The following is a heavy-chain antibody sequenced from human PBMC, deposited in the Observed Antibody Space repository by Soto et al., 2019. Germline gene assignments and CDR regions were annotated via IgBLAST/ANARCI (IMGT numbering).Heavy chain of an antibody. CDR3: AKDGMISIVEVAAYYFDY. J-gene: IGHJ4*02. V-gene: IGHV3-23*01. D-gene: IGHD2-15*01. CDR1: GFSFSSYA. Sequence: GGSLRLSCAASGFSFSSYAMTWVRQTPGKGLEWVSAISGSGGSTYYADSVKGRFTISRDNSKNTLYLQMNSLRAEDTAVYYCAKDGMISIVEVAAYYFDYWGQGTLVTVSS. CDR2: ISGSGGST.